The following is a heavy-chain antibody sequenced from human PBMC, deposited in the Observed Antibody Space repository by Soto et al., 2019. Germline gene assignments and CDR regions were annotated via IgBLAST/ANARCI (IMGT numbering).Heavy chain of an antibody. CDR2: MNPNSGNT. J-gene: IGHJ4*02. V-gene: IGHV1-8*01. Sequence: ASVKVSCKASGYTFTSYDTNWVRQATGQGLEWMGWMNPNSGNTGYAQKFQGRVTMTRNTSISTAYMELSSLRSEDTAVYYCARAFYGSGSYYSWVLDYWGQGTLVTVSS. CDR1: GYTFTSYD. CDR3: ARAFYGSGSYYSWVLDY. D-gene: IGHD3-10*01.